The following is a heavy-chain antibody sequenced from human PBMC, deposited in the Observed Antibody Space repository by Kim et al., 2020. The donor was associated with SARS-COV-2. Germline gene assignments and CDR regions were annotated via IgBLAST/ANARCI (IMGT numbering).Heavy chain of an antibody. CDR3: ARGLFASRQEPRAFDI. D-gene: IGHD3-3*01. V-gene: IGHV4-34*01. J-gene: IGHJ3*02. Sequence: SETLSLTCSVYGGSFSGYYWSWIRQPPGKGLEWIGEINHSGSTNYNPSLKSRVTISVDTSKNQFSLNLSSVTAADTAVYYCARGLFASRQEPRAFDIWGQGTLVTVSS. CDR2: INHSGST. CDR1: GGSFSGYY.